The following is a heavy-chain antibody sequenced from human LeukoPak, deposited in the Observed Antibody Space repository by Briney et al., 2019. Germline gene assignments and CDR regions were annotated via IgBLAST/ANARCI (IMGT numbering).Heavy chain of an antibody. J-gene: IGHJ3*02. CDR3: ARDKGDWSHPNAFDI. CDR1: GYTFTSYA. CDR2: INAGNGNT. D-gene: IGHD2-21*02. V-gene: IGHV1-3*01. Sequence: ASVNVSCKASGYTFTSYAMHWVRQAPGQRLEWMGWINAGNGNTKYSQKFQGRVTITRDTSASTAYMELSSLRSEDTAVYYCARDKGDWSHPNAFDIWGQGTMVTVSS.